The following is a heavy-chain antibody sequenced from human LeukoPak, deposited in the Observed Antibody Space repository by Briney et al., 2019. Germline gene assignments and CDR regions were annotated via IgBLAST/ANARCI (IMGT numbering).Heavy chain of an antibody. CDR2: ISSSGSTI. CDR3: AGDGVQYGDGRDGALTAEYFQH. CDR1: GFTFSSYE. V-gene: IGHV3-48*03. Sequence: GGSLRLSCAAFGFTFSSYEMNWVRQAPGKGLEWVSYISSSGSTIYYADSVKGRFTISRDNAKNSLYLQMNSLRAEDTAVYYCAGDGVQYGDGRDGALTAEYFQHWGQGILVTVSS. J-gene: IGHJ1*01. D-gene: IGHD4-17*01.